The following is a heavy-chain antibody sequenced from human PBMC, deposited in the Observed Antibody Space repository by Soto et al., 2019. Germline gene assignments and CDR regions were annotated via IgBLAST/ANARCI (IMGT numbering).Heavy chain of an antibody. D-gene: IGHD3-22*01. CDR1: GGTFSRYT. CDR3: ARDGTLYDSSAYYYLY. V-gene: IGHV1-69*13. Sequence: SVKVSCKASGGTFSRYTITWVRQAPGQGLEWMGGITPMFGTPNYAQKFQGRATITADESTSTAYMELSSLRSEDTAMYYCARDGTLYDSSAYYYLYWGQGTLVTVSS. J-gene: IGHJ4*02. CDR2: ITPMFGTP.